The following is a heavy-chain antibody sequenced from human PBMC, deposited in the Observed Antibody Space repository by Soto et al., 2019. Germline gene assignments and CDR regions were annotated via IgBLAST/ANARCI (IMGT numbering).Heavy chain of an antibody. V-gene: IGHV4-31*03. CDR3: AKDGNDFDAFDI. D-gene: IGHD1-26*01. J-gene: IGHJ3*02. CDR2: TYYSGNT. Sequence: SETLSLTCTVSGGSINSGDYYWTWIRQHPGKGLEWIGYTYYSGNTYYNPSLKSRVTISVDTSKNQFSLKLSSVTAADTAVYYCAKDGNDFDAFDIWGQGTMVTVS. CDR1: GGSINSGDYY.